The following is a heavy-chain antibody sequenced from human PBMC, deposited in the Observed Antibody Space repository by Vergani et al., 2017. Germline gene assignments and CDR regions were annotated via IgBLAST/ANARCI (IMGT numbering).Heavy chain of an antibody. CDR1: GGSISSYY. CDR2: LYYSGST. D-gene: IGHD6-19*01. Sequence: QVQLQESGPGLVKPSETLSLTCTVSGGSISSYYWSWIRQPPGKGLEWIGYLYYSGSTNYNPSLKSRVTISVDTSKDQFSLKLSSVTAADTAVYYCARALKQWLVGEDWFDPWGQGTLVTVSS. CDR3: ARALKQWLVGEDWFDP. V-gene: IGHV4-59*08. J-gene: IGHJ5*02.